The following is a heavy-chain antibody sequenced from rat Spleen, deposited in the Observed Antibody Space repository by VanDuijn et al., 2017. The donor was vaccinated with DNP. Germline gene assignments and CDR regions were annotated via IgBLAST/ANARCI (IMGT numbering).Heavy chain of an antibody. CDR1: GFTFSSAW. D-gene: IGHD1-10*01. CDR2: IKPKSNNYAT. CDR3: AWPST. J-gene: IGHJ2*01. Sequence: EVQLVESGGGLVQPGNSLKLSCAPSGFTFSSAWMYWYRQFPEKRLEWVARIKPKSNNYATDYTESVKVRFTISRDDSKSSIYLQMNNLKEEDTAIYYCAWPSTWGQGVMVTVSS. V-gene: IGHV6-6*01.